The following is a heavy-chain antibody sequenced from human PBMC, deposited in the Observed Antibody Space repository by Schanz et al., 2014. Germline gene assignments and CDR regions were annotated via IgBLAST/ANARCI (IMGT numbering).Heavy chain of an antibody. CDR3: ARVHIATYNYNSPGAFDI. CDR2: INAHTSNT. J-gene: IGHJ3*02. V-gene: IGHV1-18*01. Sequence: QLMQSGSEVRKPGASVKVSCKASGYIFGSHGMTWVRQAPGQGPELMGCINAHTSNTQYAQKYQGRVNMTKNTVTTAVNLQLTRLTTDDTAIYYCARVHIATYNYNSPGAFDIWGQGTRVTVSS. CDR1: GYIFGSHG. D-gene: IGHD1-20*01.